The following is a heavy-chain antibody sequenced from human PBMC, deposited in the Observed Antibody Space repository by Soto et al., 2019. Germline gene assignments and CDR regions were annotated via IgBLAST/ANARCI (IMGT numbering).Heavy chain of an antibody. CDR3: AVKTYSTNGVCPFDY. V-gene: IGHV3-21*01. J-gene: IGHJ4*02. CDR2: ISSSSTYI. CDR1: GFTFSSYS. Sequence: EVQLVESGGGLVKPGGSLRLSCAASGFTFSSYSMGWVRQAPGKGLEWVSSISSSSTYIFYADSVKGRFTTSRDNAKNSLYMQMNSLRAEDTAVYYCAVKTYSTNGVCPFDYWGQGTLVTVSS. D-gene: IGHD2-8*01.